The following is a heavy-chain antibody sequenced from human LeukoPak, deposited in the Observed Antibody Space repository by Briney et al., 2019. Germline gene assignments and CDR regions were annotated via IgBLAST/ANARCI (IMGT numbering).Heavy chain of an antibody. V-gene: IGHV3-48*04. CDR3: ARDFDCSGGSCYHDAFDI. CDR1: GFTFSSYS. J-gene: IGHJ3*02. CDR2: ISSSSSTI. D-gene: IGHD2-15*01. Sequence: GGSLRLSCAASGFTFSSYSMNWVRQAPGKGLEWVSYISSSSSTIYYADSVKGRFTISRDNAKNSLYLQMNSLRAEDTAVYYCARDFDCSGGSCYHDAFDIWGQGTMVTVSS.